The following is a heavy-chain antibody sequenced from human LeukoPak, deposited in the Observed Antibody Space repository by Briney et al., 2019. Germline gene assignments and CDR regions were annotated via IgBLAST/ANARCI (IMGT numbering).Heavy chain of an antibody. V-gene: IGHV4-59*08. CDR3: ARLGLRPGDNSLADY. Sequence: SETLSLTCTVSGGSISGYYWSWMRQPPGKGLECIGYIFYSGSTHYNPSFKSRVSISLDTSKSQFSLKLTSVTAADTAIYYCARLGLRPGDNSLADYWGRGTQVTVSS. CDR2: IFYSGST. J-gene: IGHJ4*02. D-gene: IGHD3-16*01. CDR1: GGSISGYY.